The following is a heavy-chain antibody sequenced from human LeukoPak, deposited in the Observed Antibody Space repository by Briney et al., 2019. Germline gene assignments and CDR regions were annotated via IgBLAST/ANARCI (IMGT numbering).Heavy chain of an antibody. Sequence: ASVKVSCKASGYTFTGYYMHWVRQAPGQGLEWMGWINPNSGGTNYAQKFQGRVTMTRDTSISTAYLQWSSLKASDTAMYYRARHKFPGWELSGFDAFDIWGQGTMVTVSS. CDR2: INPNSGGT. V-gene: IGHV1-2*02. J-gene: IGHJ3*02. CDR3: ARHKFPGWELSGFDAFDI. CDR1: GYTFTGYY. D-gene: IGHD1-26*01.